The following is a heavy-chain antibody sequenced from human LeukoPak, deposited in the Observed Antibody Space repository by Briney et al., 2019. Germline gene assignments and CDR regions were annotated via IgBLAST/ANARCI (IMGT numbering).Heavy chain of an antibody. Sequence: GGSLRLSCAASGFTFSSYAMTWVRQAPGKGLEWVSAISGSGRSTYYAGSVKGRFTISRDNSKNTLNLQMNSLRVEDTAVYYCAKSVETGAAGLENWGQGTLVTVFS. D-gene: IGHD6-13*01. V-gene: IGHV3-23*01. CDR2: ISGSGRST. CDR3: AKSVETGAAGLEN. CDR1: GFTFSSYA. J-gene: IGHJ4*02.